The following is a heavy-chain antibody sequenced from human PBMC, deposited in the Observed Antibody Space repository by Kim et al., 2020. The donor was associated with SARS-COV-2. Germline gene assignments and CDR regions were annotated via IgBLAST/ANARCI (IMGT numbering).Heavy chain of an antibody. CDR3: ARRGDYGGMDV. CDR2: IRSEVTSYAS. Sequence: GGSLRLSCAASGFTFSGSAIHWVRQASGKGLEWVGRIRSEVTSYASSYAASVKGWFTISRDDSTNTAFLQMNSLKTEATAVYYCARRGDYGGMDVWGQVTTVTVSS. V-gene: IGHV3-73*01. J-gene: IGHJ6*02. D-gene: IGHD3-10*01. CDR1: GFTFSGSA.